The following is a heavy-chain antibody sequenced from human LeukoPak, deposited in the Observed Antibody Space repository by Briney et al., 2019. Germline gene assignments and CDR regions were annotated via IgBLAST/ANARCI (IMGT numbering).Heavy chain of an antibody. D-gene: IGHD4-17*01. CDR1: GYTFTGYY. J-gene: IGHJ4*02. CDR2: INPNSGDT. CDR3: ATLVTVTTGDY. Sequence: ASVKVSCKASGYTFTGYYMHWVRQAPGQGLEWMGWINPNSGDTNYAQKFQGWVTMTRDMSISTAYMELSRLRSDDTAVYYCATLVTVTTGDYWGQGTLVTVSS. V-gene: IGHV1-2*04.